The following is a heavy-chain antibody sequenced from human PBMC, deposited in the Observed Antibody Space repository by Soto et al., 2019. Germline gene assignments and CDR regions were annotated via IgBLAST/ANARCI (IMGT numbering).Heavy chain of an antibody. J-gene: IGHJ4*02. D-gene: IGHD7-27*01. CDR1: GGSVSSGSYY. CDR2: IYYSGST. V-gene: IGHV4-61*01. CDR3: ARGSQKTGDVKFFDY. Sequence: KQSQTLSLTCTVSGGSVSSGSYYWSWIRQPPGKGLEWIGYIYYSGSTNYNPSVKRRVTISVDTSKNQFSLKRSSVTAADTAVYHGARGSQKTGDVKFFDYRGQGTLVTVSS.